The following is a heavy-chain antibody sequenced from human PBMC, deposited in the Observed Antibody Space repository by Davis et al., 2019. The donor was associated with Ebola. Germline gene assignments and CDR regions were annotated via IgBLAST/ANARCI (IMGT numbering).Heavy chain of an antibody. Sequence: PGGSLRLSCTVSGGSISSNYWTWIRQPPGKGLKWIGYIYYSGSTNYNPSLKSRLTISVDTSKNQFSLKLSSVTAADTAVYYCATYRREPVSSSRALGGWFDPWGQGTLVTVSS. D-gene: IGHD6-13*01. CDR1: GGSISSNY. CDR2: IYYSGST. V-gene: IGHV4-59*12. J-gene: IGHJ5*02. CDR3: ATYRREPVSSSRALGGWFDP.